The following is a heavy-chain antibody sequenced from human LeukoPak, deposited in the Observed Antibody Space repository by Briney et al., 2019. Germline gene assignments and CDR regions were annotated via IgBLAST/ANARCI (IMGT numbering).Heavy chain of an antibody. V-gene: IGHV1-46*01. CDR1: GYTFTSYF. D-gene: IGHD3-3*01. CDR2: INPSDGST. J-gene: IGHJ4*02. Sequence: AASVKVSCKASGYTFTSYFIHWVRQAPGQGLEWMGIINPSDGSTSYAQKFQGRVTMTRDMSASTLYVELSSLRSEDTAVYYCARRPGYDFWSGYFFDYWGQGTLVTVSS. CDR3: ARRPGYDFWSGYFFDY.